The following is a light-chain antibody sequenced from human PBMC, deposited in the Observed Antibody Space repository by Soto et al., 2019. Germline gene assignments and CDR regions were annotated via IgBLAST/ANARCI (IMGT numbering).Light chain of an antibody. V-gene: IGLV1-40*01. J-gene: IGLJ2*01. CDR3: QSYGNNLSGVV. Sequence: QSVLTQPPSVSGAPGQRVTISCTGSSSNIGADYDVHWYQQLPGTAPKLLIYGNSNRPSGVPDRFSGSKSGTSASLAITGLQAEDEADYFCQSYGNNLSGVVFGGGTKLTVL. CDR1: SSNIGADYD. CDR2: GNS.